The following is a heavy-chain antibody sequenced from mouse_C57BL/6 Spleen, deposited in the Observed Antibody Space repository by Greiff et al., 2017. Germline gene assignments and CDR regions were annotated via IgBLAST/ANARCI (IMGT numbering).Heavy chain of an antibody. D-gene: IGHD2-1*01. CDR1: GYSFTGYY. J-gene: IGHJ1*03. CDR2: INPSTGGT. V-gene: IGHV1-42*01. CDR3: ARWGNSYWYFDV. Sequence: EVQLQQSGPELVKPGASVKISCKASGYSFTGYYMNWVKQSPEKSLEWIGEINPSTGGTTYNQKFKAKATLTVDKSSSTAYMQLKSLTSEDSAVYYCARWGNSYWYFDVWGTGTTVTVSS.